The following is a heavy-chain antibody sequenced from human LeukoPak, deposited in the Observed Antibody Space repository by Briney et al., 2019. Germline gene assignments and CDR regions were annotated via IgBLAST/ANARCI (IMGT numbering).Heavy chain of an antibody. CDR3: ASSRSYTRFDY. CDR1: GFTFSSYA. D-gene: IGHD1-26*01. Sequence: GGSLRLSCAASGFTFSSYAMHWVRQAPGKGLEYVSAISSNGGSTYYANSVKGRFTISRDNSKNTLYLQMGSLRAEDMAVYYCASSRSYTRFDYWGQGTLVTVSS. CDR2: ISSNGGST. V-gene: IGHV3-64*01. J-gene: IGHJ4*02.